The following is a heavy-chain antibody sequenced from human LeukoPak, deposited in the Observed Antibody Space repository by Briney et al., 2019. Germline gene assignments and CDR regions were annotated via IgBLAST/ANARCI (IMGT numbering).Heavy chain of an antibody. V-gene: IGHV3-9*01. D-gene: IGHD3-22*01. J-gene: IGHJ4*02. CDR3: AKDGGYYYESSGSTLEY. CDR2: ISWNSGSI. CDR1: GFTFDDYA. Sequence: GGSLGLSCAASGFTFDDYAMHWVRQAPGKGLEWVSGISWNSGSIGYADSVKGRFTISRDNAKNSLYLQMNSLRAEDTALYYCAKDGGYYYESSGSTLEYWGQGTLVTVSS.